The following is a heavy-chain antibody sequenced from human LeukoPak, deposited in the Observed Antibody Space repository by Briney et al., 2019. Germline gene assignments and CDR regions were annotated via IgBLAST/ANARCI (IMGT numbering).Heavy chain of an antibody. CDR1: GFTFSSYS. V-gene: IGHV3-21*01. CDR3: ARDLYSSSWFLDY. CDR2: ISSSSSYI. D-gene: IGHD6-13*01. Sequence: GGSLRLSCVASGFTFSSYSMNWVRQAPGKGLEWVSSISSSSSYIYYADSVKGRFTISRDNAKNSLYLQMNSLRAEDTAVYYCARDLYSSSWFLDYWGQGTLVAVSS. J-gene: IGHJ4*02.